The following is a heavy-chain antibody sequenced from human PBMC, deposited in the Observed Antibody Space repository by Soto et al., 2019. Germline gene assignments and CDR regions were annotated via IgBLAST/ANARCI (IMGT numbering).Heavy chain of an antibody. J-gene: IGHJ4*02. Sequence: QVQLQESGPGLVKPSQTLSLTCTVSGGSISSGGYYWSWIRQHPGKGLEWIGYIYYSGSTYYNPSLKSRVTISVDTSKNQFSLKLSSVNAADTAVYYCARVADSYDSSGYYLRYFDYWGQGTLVTVSS. V-gene: IGHV4-31*03. CDR2: IYYSGST. CDR3: ARVADSYDSSGYYLRYFDY. CDR1: GGSISSGGYY. D-gene: IGHD3-22*01.